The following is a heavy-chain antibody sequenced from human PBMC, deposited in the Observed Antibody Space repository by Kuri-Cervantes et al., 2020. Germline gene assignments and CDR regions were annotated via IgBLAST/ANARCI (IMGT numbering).Heavy chain of an antibody. CDR1: GGSISSSSYY. V-gene: IGHV4-39*01. J-gene: IGHJ6*02. D-gene: IGHD3-3*01. CDR2: IYYSGST. Sequence: SETLSLTCTVSGGSISSSSYYWGWIRQPPGKGLEWIGGIYYSGSTYYNPSLKSRVTISVDTSKNQFSLKLSSVTAADTAVYYCSRPGGGFFWSAYYGDGMDVWGQGTTVTVSS. CDR3: SRPGGGFFWSAYYGDGMDV.